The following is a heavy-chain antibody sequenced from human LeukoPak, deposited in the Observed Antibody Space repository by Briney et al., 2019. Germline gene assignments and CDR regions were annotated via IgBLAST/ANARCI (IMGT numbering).Heavy chain of an antibody. CDR3: ARAKGQGAVDY. CDR1: GGSISSHY. Sequence: SETLSLTCTVSGGSISSHYWSWIRQPPGKGLEWLGYIYYSGRTNYNPSLKSRVTISVDTSKNQFSLKLSSVTAADTAVYYCARAKGQGAVDYWGQGTLVTVSS. D-gene: IGHD1-26*01. CDR2: IYYSGRT. J-gene: IGHJ4*02. V-gene: IGHV4-59*11.